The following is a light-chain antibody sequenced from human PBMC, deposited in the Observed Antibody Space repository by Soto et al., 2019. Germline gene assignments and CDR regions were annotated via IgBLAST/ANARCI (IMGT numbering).Light chain of an antibody. V-gene: IGKV1-9*01. CDR1: QNIDNY. Sequence: IQLTQSPSSLSASVGDRVTVSCRSSQNIDNYLNWYVQRPGKAPELLIYSTSNLKSGVPSRFRGSGSGTDFSLTISSLQPEDFATYYCQQLNSYPITFGQGTRLEIK. CDR2: STS. CDR3: QQLNSYPIT. J-gene: IGKJ5*01.